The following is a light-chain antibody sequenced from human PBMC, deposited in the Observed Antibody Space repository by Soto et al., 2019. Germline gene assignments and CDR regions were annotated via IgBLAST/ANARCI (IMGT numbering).Light chain of an antibody. V-gene: IGLV1-51*02. CDR2: ENY. Sequence: QSVLTQPPSVSAAPGQKVTISCSGSSSNIGNNYVSWYQQLPGAAPKLLIYENYERPSGIPDRFSGSKSGTSATLDITGLQTGDEADYYCGAWDNSLTGGVFSGGTKLTVL. CDR3: GAWDNSLTGGV. CDR1: SSNIGNNY. J-gene: IGLJ2*01.